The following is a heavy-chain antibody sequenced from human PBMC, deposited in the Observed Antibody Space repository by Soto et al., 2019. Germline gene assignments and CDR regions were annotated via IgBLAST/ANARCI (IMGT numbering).Heavy chain of an antibody. V-gene: IGHV3-74*01. J-gene: IGHJ6*02. CDR1: GFTFSSYW. Sequence: GGSLRLSCAASGFTFSSYWMHWVRQAPGKGLVWVSRINSDGSSTSYADSVKGRFTISRDNAKNTLYLQMNSLRAEDTAVYYCARDPPTFGWFGELESYYYYGMDVWGQGTTVTVSS. CDR2: INSDGSST. D-gene: IGHD3-10*01. CDR3: ARDPPTFGWFGELESYYYYGMDV.